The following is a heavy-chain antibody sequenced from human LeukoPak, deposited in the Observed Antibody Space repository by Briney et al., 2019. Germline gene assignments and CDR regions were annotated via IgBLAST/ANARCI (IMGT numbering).Heavy chain of an antibody. CDR2: INHSGST. V-gene: IGHV4-34*01. J-gene: IGHJ5*02. CDR3: ARALGYCSGGSCTRGYNWFDP. Sequence: SETLSLTCAVYGGSFSGYYWSWIRQPPGKGLEWIGEINHSGSTNYNPSLKSRVTISVDTSKNQFSLKLSSVTAADTAVYYCARALGYCSGGSCTRGYNWFDPWGQGTLVTVSS. D-gene: IGHD2-15*01. CDR1: GGSFSGYY.